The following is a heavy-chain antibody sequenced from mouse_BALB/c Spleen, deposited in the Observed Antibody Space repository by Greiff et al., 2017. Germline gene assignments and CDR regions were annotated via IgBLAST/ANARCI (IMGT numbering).Heavy chain of an antibody. J-gene: IGHJ2*01. V-gene: IGHV3-5*02. CDR3: ARGSSPLFDY. D-gene: IGHD1-1*01. Sequence: EVNLVESGPGLVKPSQTVSLTCTVTGISITTGNYRWSWIRQFPGNKLEWIGYIYYSGTITYNPSLTSRTTITRDTSKNQFFLEMNSLTAEDTATYYCARGSSPLFDYWGQGTTLTVSS. CDR1: GISITTGNYR. CDR2: IYYSGTI.